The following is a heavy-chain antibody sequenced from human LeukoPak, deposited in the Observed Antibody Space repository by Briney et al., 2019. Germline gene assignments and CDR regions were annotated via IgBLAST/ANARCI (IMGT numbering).Heavy chain of an antibody. CDR3: ARDRIAADPGTEHYYYYYMDV. J-gene: IGHJ6*03. CDR2: ISSSGSTI. D-gene: IGHD6-25*01. Sequence: GGSLRLSCAASGFTFSSYEMSWIRQAPGKGLEWVSYISSSGSTIYYADSVKGRFTISRDNAKNSLYLQMNSLRAEDTAVYYCARDRIAADPGTEHYYYYYMDVWGKGTTVTVSS. CDR1: GFTFSSYE. V-gene: IGHV3-48*03.